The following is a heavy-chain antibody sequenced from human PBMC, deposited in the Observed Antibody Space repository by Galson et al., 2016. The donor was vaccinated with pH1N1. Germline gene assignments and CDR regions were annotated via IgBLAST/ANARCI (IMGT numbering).Heavy chain of an antibody. CDR3: ARDRPYESRGYHYDSYYYMDV. D-gene: IGHD3-22*01. J-gene: IGHJ6*03. CDR1: GDSISNYY. V-gene: IGHV4-4*07. CDR2: IYVSGTT. Sequence: LSLTCTVSGDSISNYYWSWIRQPAGKGLEWIGRIYVSGTTNYNPSLKSRVTMSVDNSKNQVSLRLSSVTAADTAVDYCARDRPYESRGYHYDSYYYMDVWGKGTTVTVSS.